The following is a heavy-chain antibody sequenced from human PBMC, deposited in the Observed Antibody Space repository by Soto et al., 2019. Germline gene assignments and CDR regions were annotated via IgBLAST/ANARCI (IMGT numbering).Heavy chain of an antibody. J-gene: IGHJ6*02. CDR2: INPGNGNT. Sequence: ASVKVSCKASGYTFSNFAMHWVRQAPGQRLEWMGWINPGNGNTKYSQKFQGRVTITADESTSTAYMELSSLRSEDTAVYYCARNFLVATINYYGMDVWGQGTTVTVSS. CDR1: GYTFSNFA. D-gene: IGHD5-12*01. CDR3: ARNFLVATINYYGMDV. V-gene: IGHV1-3*01.